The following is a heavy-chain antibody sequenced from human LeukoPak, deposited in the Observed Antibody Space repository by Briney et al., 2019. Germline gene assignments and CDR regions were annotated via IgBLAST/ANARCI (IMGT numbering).Heavy chain of an antibody. CDR1: GFTFSSYA. CDR3: AKAPLYSGSYYTFDY. D-gene: IGHD1-26*01. J-gene: IGHJ4*02. Sequence: SGGSLRLSCTASGFTFSSYAMIWVRQAPGKGLEWVSAISGSGGSTYYADSVKGRFTISRDNSKNTLYLQMNSLRAEDTAVYYCAKAPLYSGSYYTFDYWGQGTLVTVSS. CDR2: ISGSGGST. V-gene: IGHV3-23*01.